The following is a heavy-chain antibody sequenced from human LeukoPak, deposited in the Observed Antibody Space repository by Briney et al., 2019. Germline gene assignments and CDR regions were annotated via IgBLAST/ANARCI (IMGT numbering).Heavy chain of an antibody. J-gene: IGHJ4*02. D-gene: IGHD1-26*01. Sequence: SETLSLTCTVSGGSIRSSSYYWGWIRQPPGKGLEWFGSIYYSESTNYKPSLRSRVTISVDTSKNQFSLKLSSVTAADTAVYYCARHAGSYYTYNFDYWGQGTLVTVSS. CDR2: IYYSEST. CDR3: ARHAGSYYTYNFDY. V-gene: IGHV4-39*01. CDR1: GGSIRSSSYY.